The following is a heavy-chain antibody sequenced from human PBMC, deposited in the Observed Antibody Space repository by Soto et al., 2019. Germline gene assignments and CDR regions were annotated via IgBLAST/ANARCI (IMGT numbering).Heavy chain of an antibody. CDR1: GYTFSNYA. D-gene: IGHD2-15*01. CDR2: INAGNGNT. CDR3: AKGGNIAVVVADYGMDV. J-gene: IGHJ6*02. Sequence: ASVKVSCKASGYTFSNYAMHWVRQAPGQRLEWMGWINAGNGNTKYSQRFQDRVTITRDTSASTAYMELSSLRSEDTAVYYCAKGGNIAVVVADYGMDVWGQGTTVTVSS. V-gene: IGHV1-3*01.